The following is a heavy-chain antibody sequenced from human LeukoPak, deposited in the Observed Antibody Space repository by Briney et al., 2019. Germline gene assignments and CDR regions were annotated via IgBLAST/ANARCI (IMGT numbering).Heavy chain of an antibody. Sequence: AASVKVSCKASGYTFTGYYMHWVRQAPGQGLEWMGWINPNSGGTNYAQKFQGRVTMTRDTSISTAYMELSRLRSDDTAVYYCARGGITMVRGVMGNWFDPWGQGTLVTVSS. CDR3: ARGGITMVRGVMGNWFDP. D-gene: IGHD3-10*01. V-gene: IGHV1-2*02. J-gene: IGHJ5*02. CDR2: INPNSGGT. CDR1: GYTFTGYY.